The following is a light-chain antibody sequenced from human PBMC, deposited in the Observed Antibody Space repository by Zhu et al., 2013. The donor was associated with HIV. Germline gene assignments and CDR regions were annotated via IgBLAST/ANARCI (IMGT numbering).Light chain of an antibody. CDR1: SSDVGNYNF. CDR3: SSYTSSGTVV. CDR2: EVT. J-gene: IGLJ2*01. V-gene: IGLV2-14*02. Sequence: QSALTQAASVSGSLGQSITLSCNGTSSDVGNYNFVSWFQPTVMIYEVTKRPSGVSDRFSGSKSGNTASLTISGLQAEDEADYYCSSYTSSGTVVFGGGTKLTVL.